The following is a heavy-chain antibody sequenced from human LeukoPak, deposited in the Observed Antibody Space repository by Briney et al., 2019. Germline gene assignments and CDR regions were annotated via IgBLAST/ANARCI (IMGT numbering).Heavy chain of an antibody. Sequence: SETLSLTCTVSGDSIGSSSYYWGWIRQPPGKGLEWIGNIYYSGSTYYKPSLKSRVTISVDTSKNQSSLKLSSVTAADTAVYYCARTAVGALDYWGQGTLVTVSS. V-gene: IGHV4-39*01. CDR3: ARTAVGALDY. CDR2: IYYSGST. D-gene: IGHD1-26*01. CDR1: GDSIGSSSYY. J-gene: IGHJ4*02.